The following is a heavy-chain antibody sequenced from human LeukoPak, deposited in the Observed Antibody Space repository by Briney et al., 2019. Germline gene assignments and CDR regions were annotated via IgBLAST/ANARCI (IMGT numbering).Heavy chain of an antibody. D-gene: IGHD1-26*01. Sequence: SETLSLTCSVSGGSITNSYWSWIRQPPGKGLEWIGYIYYTGSTTYNPSYKSRVTISVDTSKNQVSLQLSSVTAADTAVYYCARHVAVGETAWGQGTLVTVYS. J-gene: IGHJ5*02. CDR2: IYYTGST. CDR1: GGSITNSY. V-gene: IGHV4-59*08. CDR3: ARHVAVGETA.